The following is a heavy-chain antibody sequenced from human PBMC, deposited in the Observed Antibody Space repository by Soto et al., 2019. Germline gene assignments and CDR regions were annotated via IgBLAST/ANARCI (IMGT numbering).Heavy chain of an antibody. Sequence: QVQLVESGGGLVKPGGSLRLSCAASGFSFSDYYMSWIRQAPGKGLEWVSYISSGGSPIYYTDSVKGRFTISRYNAENSLYLQMNSLRAEDTAVYYCARDPRYCSGGSCYSAGEDHYYYYLDVWGKGTTVTVSS. J-gene: IGHJ6*03. D-gene: IGHD2-15*01. V-gene: IGHV3-11*01. CDR3: ARDPRYCSGGSCYSAGEDHYYYYLDV. CDR1: GFSFSDYY. CDR2: ISSGGSPI.